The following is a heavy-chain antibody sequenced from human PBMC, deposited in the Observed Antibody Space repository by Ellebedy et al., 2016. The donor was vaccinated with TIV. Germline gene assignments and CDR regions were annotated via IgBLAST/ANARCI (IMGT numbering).Heavy chain of an antibody. Sequence: GESLKISXAASGFTFSSYAMHWVRQAPGKGLEWATVISYDGNDKYYADSVKGRFTISRDNSKNTLYLQLDSLRAEDTAIYYCASQHIVMATGTLDYWGLGTLVTVSS. D-gene: IGHD2-21*02. CDR1: GFTFSSYA. V-gene: IGHV3-30-3*01. CDR3: ASQHIVMATGTLDY. CDR2: ISYDGNDK. J-gene: IGHJ4*02.